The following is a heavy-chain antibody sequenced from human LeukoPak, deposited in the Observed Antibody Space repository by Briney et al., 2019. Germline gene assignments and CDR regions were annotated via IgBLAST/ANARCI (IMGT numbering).Heavy chain of an antibody. D-gene: IGHD5-12*01. CDR1: GYTFTGYY. CDR3: ARDSRSGYDLAPSGIDY. CDR2: INPNSGGT. V-gene: IGHV1-2*02. J-gene: IGHJ4*02. Sequence: ASVKVSCKASGYTFTGYYMHWVRQAPGQGLEWMGWINPNSGGTNYAQKFQGRVTMTRHTSISTAYMELSRLRSDDTAVYYCARDSRSGYDLAPSGIDYWGQGTLVTVSS.